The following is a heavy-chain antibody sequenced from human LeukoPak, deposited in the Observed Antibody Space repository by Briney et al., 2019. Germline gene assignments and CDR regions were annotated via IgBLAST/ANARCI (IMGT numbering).Heavy chain of an antibody. J-gene: IGHJ6*04. D-gene: IGHD4-17*01. CDR3: ARGMGDYVYYYYGMDV. Sequence: GGSLRLSCAASGSTFSSYSMNWVRQAPGKGLEWVSSISSSSSYIYYADSVKGRFTISRDNAKNSLYLQMNSLRAEDTAVYYCARGMGDYVYYYYGMDVWGKGTTVTVSS. V-gene: IGHV3-21*01. CDR2: ISSSSSYI. CDR1: GSTFSSYS.